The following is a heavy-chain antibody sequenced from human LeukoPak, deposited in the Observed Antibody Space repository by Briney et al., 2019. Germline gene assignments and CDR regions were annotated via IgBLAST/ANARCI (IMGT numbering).Heavy chain of an antibody. J-gene: IGHJ2*01. Sequence: SETLSLTCTVSGGSISSNYWSWIRQPAGKGLEWIGRIYTGGSTNYNPSLKSRVTMSLDTSKNQFSLKLSSVTAADTAVYYCARTVTVTTSWCYFDLWGRGTLVTVSS. CDR3: ARTVTVTTSWCYFDL. CDR2: IYTGGST. V-gene: IGHV4-4*07. CDR1: GGSISSNY. D-gene: IGHD4-17*01.